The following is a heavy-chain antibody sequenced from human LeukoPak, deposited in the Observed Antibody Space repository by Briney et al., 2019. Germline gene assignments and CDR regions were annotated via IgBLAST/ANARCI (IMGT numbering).Heavy chain of an antibody. J-gene: IGHJ4*02. D-gene: IGHD2-2*01. Sequence: ASVKVSCKASGYTFTGYYMHWVRQAPGQGLEWMGWINPNSGGTNYAQKFQGRVTMTRDTSISTAYMELSRLRSDDTAVYYCARGDIVVVPAANYWGQGTLVTVS. CDR1: GYTFTGYY. V-gene: IGHV1-2*02. CDR3: ARGDIVVVPAANY. CDR2: INPNSGGT.